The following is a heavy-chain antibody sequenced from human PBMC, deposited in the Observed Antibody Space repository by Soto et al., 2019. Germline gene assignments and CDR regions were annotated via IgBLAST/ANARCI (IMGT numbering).Heavy chain of an antibody. Sequence: PGESRKISCKGSGYSFTSYWISWVRQMPGKGLEWMGRIDPSDSYTNYSPSFQGHVTISADKSISTAYLQWSSLKASDTAMYYCARTLAAAGSRGYYYYGMDVWGQGTTVTVSS. CDR2: IDPSDSYT. D-gene: IGHD6-13*01. CDR3: ARTLAAAGSRGYYYYGMDV. CDR1: GYSFTSYW. V-gene: IGHV5-10-1*01. J-gene: IGHJ6*02.